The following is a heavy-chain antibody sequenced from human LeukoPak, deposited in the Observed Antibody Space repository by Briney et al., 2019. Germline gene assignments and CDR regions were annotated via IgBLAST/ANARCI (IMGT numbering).Heavy chain of an antibody. CDR1: RDPISSYY. J-gene: IGHJ4*02. V-gene: IGHV4-59*01. CDR2: IYYSGST. D-gene: IGHD3-9*01. Sequence: PSEALSLTCTVPRDPISSYYWTSIRQTPAKGLERIGHIYYSGSTNYNPSLKSRVTISVDTSKNQFSLKLSSVTAADTAVYYCARGILTGYDYWGQGTLVTVSS. CDR3: ARGILTGYDY.